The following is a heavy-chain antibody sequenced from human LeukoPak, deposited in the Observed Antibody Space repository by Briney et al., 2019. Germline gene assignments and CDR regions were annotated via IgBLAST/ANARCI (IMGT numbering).Heavy chain of an antibody. CDR2: IYYSGST. D-gene: IGHD3-3*01. Sequence: SETLSLTCTVSGGSISNYYWSWIRQPPGKGLEWIGYIYYSGSTNYNPSLKSRVTISVDTSKNQFSLKLSSVTAADTAVYYCARARITIFGVVINRVAFDYWGQGTLVTVSS. CDR1: GGSISNYY. J-gene: IGHJ4*02. CDR3: ARARITIFGVVINRVAFDY. V-gene: IGHV4-59*12.